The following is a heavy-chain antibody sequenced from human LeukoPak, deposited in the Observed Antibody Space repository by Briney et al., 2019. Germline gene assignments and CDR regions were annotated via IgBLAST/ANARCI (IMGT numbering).Heavy chain of an antibody. J-gene: IGHJ4*02. V-gene: IGHV3-7*05. CDR1: GFTFNTYW. Sequence: PGGSLRLSCAASGFTFNTYWMSWVRQAPGKGLEWVANIKEDGSEKYCVDFVKGRFTISRDNAKNSLYLQMNSLRVEDTAVYYCARLPLTARLHFEYWGQGTLVTVSS. CDR3: ARLPLTARLHFEY. D-gene: IGHD5-12*01. CDR2: IKEDGSEK.